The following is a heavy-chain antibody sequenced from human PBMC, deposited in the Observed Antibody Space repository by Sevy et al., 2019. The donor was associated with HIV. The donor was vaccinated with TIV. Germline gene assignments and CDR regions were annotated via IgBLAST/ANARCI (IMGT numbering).Heavy chain of an antibody. D-gene: IGHD2-8*01. CDR1: GFTFPIYS. Sequence: GGSLRLSCVASGFTFPIYSVLWVRQAPGKGLEWLTLISYDGNYKYYADSVKGRFTISREHSNNILYSQMSSLRVEDTALYSCARVAVEYCTNDCYHRFDHWGLGTLVTVSS. CDR3: ARVAVEYCTNDCYHRFDH. J-gene: IGHJ4*02. V-gene: IGHV3-30*04. CDR2: ISYDGNYK.